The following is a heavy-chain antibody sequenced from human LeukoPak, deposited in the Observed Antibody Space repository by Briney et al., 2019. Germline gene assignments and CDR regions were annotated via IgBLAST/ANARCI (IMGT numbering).Heavy chain of an antibody. CDR3: ARDPMGDAFDI. V-gene: IGHV1-2*02. Sequence: ASVKVSCKASGYTFTAYYMHWVRQAPGQGLECMGWINPHSGDTNYAQKFQGRVTLTRDTSISTAYMELSSLRSDDTAMYYCARDPMGDAFDIWGQGTMVTVSS. J-gene: IGHJ3*02. CDR2: INPHSGDT. CDR1: GYTFTAYY.